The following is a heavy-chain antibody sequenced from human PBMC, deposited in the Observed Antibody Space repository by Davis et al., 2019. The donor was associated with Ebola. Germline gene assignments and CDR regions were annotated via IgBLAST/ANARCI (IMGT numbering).Heavy chain of an antibody. V-gene: IGHV1-18*04. J-gene: IGHJ4*02. CDR2: ISAYNGNT. CDR3: ASSNLLWFGELLLFY. CDR1: GYTFTSYG. Sequence: AASVKVSCKASGYTFTSYGISWVRQAPGQGLEWMGWISAYNGNTNYAQKLQGRVTMTTDTSISTAYMELSSLRSEDTAVYYCASSNLLWFGELLLFYWGQGTLVTVSS. D-gene: IGHD3-10*01.